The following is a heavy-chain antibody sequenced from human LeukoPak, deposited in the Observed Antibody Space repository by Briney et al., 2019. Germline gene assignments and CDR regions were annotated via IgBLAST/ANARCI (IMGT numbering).Heavy chain of an antibody. V-gene: IGHV3-48*01. CDR2: ISRSSSSI. Sequence: TGGSLRLSCAASGFTFSSYSMNWVRQAPGKGLECLSYISRSSSSIYYADSVKGRFTISRDNSRKTLYLQMNGLRAEDTALYYCAKDSGIAVAGTDYWGQGTLVTVSS. CDR3: AKDSGIAVAGTDY. D-gene: IGHD6-13*01. CDR1: GFTFSSYS. J-gene: IGHJ4*02.